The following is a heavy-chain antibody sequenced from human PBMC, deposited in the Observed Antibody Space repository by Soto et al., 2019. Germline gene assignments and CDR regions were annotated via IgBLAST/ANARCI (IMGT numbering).Heavy chain of an antibody. D-gene: IGHD1-26*01. CDR2: IYYSGST. CDR3: ARRGGRSPFDS. CDR1: GGSISSSSYY. J-gene: IGHJ4*02. Sequence: QLQLQESGPGLVKPSETLSLTCTVSGGSISSSSYYWGWIRQSPGKGLEWIGNIYYSGSTYYNPSLKSXXTXSXXPSKNQFSLKLSSVTAADTAVYYGARRGGRSPFDSGGQGTLVTVSS. V-gene: IGHV4-39*01.